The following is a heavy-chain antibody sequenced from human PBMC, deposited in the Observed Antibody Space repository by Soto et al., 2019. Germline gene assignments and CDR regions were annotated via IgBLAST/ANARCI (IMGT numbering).Heavy chain of an antibody. D-gene: IGHD6-6*01. CDR2: TTSSGDYI. J-gene: IGHJ6*02. CDR3: ARMSIDGRRDYYYGMDV. CDR1: GFTFSDYS. Sequence: EVQLVESGGGLVKPGGSLRLSCAASGFTFSDYSINWVRQAPGKGLEWVSSTTSSGDYIYYADSLKGRFTISRDNARNSLYLQLNSLRAEDTAVYYCARMSIDGRRDYYYGMDVWGQGTTVTVSS. V-gene: IGHV3-21*01.